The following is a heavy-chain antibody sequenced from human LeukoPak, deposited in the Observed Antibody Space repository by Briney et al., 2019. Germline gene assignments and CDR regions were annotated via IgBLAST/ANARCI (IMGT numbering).Heavy chain of an antibody. D-gene: IGHD2-2*01. CDR3: AKGRDSTSCYDD. V-gene: IGHV3-23*01. Sequence: GGSLRHSCAASGFTFTNCAMSWVRQAPGKGLEWVSAISGSGGGTYYADSVKGRFTISRDNSKNMLFLQMNSLRAEDTAVYYCAKGRDSTSCYDDWGQGTLVTVSS. CDR2: ISGSGGGT. J-gene: IGHJ4*02. CDR1: GFTFTNCA.